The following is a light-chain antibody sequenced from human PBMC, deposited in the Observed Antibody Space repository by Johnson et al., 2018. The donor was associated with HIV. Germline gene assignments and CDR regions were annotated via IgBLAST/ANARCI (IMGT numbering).Light chain of an antibody. CDR3: GTWDSSLSAYV. Sequence: QSVLTQPPSVSAAPGQKVTISCCGSSSDIGNNYVSWYQQLPGTAPKLLIYDNNKRPSGIPDRFSGSKSGTSATLGITRLQTGDEADYYCGTWDSSLSAYVFGTGTKVTVI. CDR2: DNN. CDR1: SSDIGNNY. J-gene: IGLJ1*01. V-gene: IGLV1-51*01.